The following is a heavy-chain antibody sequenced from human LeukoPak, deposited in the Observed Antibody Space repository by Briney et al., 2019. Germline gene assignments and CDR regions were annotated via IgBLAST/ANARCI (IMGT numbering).Heavy chain of an antibody. D-gene: IGHD2-15*01. CDR2: IYTSGST. Sequence: SETLSLTCTVSGGSISSGSYYWSWIRQPAGKGLEWIVRIYTSGSTNYNPSLKSRVTISVDTSKNQFSLKLSSVTAADTAVYYCAREAPVVVAASDAFDIWGQGTMVTVSS. V-gene: IGHV4-61*02. CDR3: AREAPVVVAASDAFDI. J-gene: IGHJ3*02. CDR1: GGSISSGSYY.